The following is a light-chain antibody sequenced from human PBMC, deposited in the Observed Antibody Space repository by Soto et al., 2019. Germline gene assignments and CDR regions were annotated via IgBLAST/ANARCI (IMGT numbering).Light chain of an antibody. J-gene: IGKJ1*01. CDR3: QHYNSYSEA. Sequence: DIQMTQSPSTLSGSVGDRVTITCRASQTISSWLAWYQQKPGKAPKLLIYKASTLKSGVPSRFSGSGSGTEFTLTISSLQPDDFAPYCCQHYNSYSEAFGQGTKVDI. CDR2: KAS. CDR1: QTISSW. V-gene: IGKV1-5*03.